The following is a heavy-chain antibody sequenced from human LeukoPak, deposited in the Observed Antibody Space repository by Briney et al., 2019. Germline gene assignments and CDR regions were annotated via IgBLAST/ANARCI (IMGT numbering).Heavy chain of an antibody. CDR1: AFTFSNCA. V-gene: IGHV3-30*04. Sequence: PGGSLRLSCTASAFTFSNCAIHWVRQAPGKGLEWVTVISHDGSNKYYADSVRGRFTFSRDNSKNTLYLQMNSLRPEDTAVYYCARGSRAIVATKFARGRYMDVWGKGTTVTVSS. D-gene: IGHD5-12*01. CDR2: ISHDGSNK. CDR3: ARGSRAIVATKFARGRYMDV. J-gene: IGHJ6*03.